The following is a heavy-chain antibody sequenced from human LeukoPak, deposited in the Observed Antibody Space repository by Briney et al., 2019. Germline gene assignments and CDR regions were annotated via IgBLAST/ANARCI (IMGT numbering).Heavy chain of an antibody. CDR2: IYYSGST. CDR1: GGSISSYY. D-gene: IGHD2-21*02. J-gene: IGHJ3*02. CDR3: ATDLGCGGDCYAFDI. Sequence: SETLSLTCTVSGGSISSYYWSWIRQPPGKGLEWIGYIYYSGSTNYNPSLKSRVTISVDTSKNQFSLKLSSVTAADTAVYYCATDLGCGGDCYAFDIWGQGTMVTVSS. V-gene: IGHV4-59*01.